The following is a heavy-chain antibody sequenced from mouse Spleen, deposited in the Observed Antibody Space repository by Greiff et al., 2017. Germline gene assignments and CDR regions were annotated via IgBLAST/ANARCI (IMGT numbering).Heavy chain of an antibody. Sequence: VQLQQSGPELVKPGASVKISCKASGYTFTDYYMNWVKQSHGKSLEWIGDINPNNGGTSYNQKFKGKATLTVDKSSSTAYMELRSLTSEDSAVYYCARPFYYGNEAYFDVWGAGTTVTVSS. D-gene: IGHD2-1*01. V-gene: IGHV1-26*01. J-gene: IGHJ1*01. CDR1: GYTFTDYY. CDR3: ARPFYYGNEAYFDV. CDR2: INPNNGGT.